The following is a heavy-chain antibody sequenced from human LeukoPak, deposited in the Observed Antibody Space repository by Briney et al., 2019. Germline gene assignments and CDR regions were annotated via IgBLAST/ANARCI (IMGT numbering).Heavy chain of an antibody. J-gene: IGHJ4*02. CDR1: GFTFSSYA. Sequence: GGSLRLSCAASGFTFSSYAMHWVRQAPGKGLEWVAVISYDGSNKYYADSVKGRFTISRDNSQNTLYLQMNTLRAEDTAVYYCAKVVSGYHFDYWGQGTLVTVSS. CDR3: AKVVSGYHFDY. V-gene: IGHV3-30*04. CDR2: ISYDGSNK. D-gene: IGHD5-12*01.